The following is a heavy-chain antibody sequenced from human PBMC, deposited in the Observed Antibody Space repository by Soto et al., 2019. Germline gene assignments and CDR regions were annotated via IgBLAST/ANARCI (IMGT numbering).Heavy chain of an antibody. CDR2: LYASGST. D-gene: IGHD4-17*01. Sequence: QVQLQESGPGLVKPSETLSLTCTVSGGSISGGVYYWSWIRQPPGKGLEWIGYLYASGSTYYNPSLKSRATISVDTSNNQFSLRLTSVTAADSAVYYCAREVIPLTTDWYFDLWGRGTLVTVSP. CDR3: AREVIPLTTDWYFDL. J-gene: IGHJ2*01. CDR1: GGSISGGVYY. V-gene: IGHV4-30-4*01.